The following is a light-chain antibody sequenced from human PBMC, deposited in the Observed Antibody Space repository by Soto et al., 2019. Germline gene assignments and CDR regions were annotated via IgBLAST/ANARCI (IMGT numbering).Light chain of an antibody. CDR3: SSYASSSTLYV. J-gene: IGLJ1*01. V-gene: IGLV2-14*02. CDR2: EVS. CDR1: SSDVGAYTL. Sequence: QSALTQPASVSGSPGQSITISCTGTSSDVGAYTLVSWYQQYPGKAPRLIIYEVSKRPSGIPNRFSASKSDNTASLTISGLRAEDEADYYCSSYASSSTLYVFGTGTKLTVL.